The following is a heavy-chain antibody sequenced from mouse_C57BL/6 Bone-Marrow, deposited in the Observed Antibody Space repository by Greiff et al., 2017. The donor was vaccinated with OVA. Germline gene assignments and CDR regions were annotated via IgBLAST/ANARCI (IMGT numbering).Heavy chain of an antibody. D-gene: IGHD2-5*01. CDR3: TREGYSTLFAY. Sequence: EVQVVESGEGLVKPGGSLKLSCAASGFTFSSYAMSWVRQTPEKRLAWVAYISSGGDYIYYADTVKGRFTISRDNARNTLYLQMSSLKSEDTAMYYCTREGYSTLFAYWGQGTLVTVSA. V-gene: IGHV5-9-1*02. CDR2: ISSGGDYI. CDR1: GFTFSSYA. J-gene: IGHJ3*01.